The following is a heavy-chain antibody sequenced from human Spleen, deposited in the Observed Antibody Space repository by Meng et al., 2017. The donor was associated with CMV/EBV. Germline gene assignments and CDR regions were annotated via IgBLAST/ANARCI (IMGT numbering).Heavy chain of an antibody. D-gene: IGHD2-2*01. Sequence: GESLKISCAASGFTFSSYWMHWVRQAPGKGLVWVSRINSDGSSTSYADSVKGRFTISRDNAKNTLYLQMNSLRAEDTAVYYCARDMGYCSSTSCYYYYYGMYVWGQGTTVTVSS. J-gene: IGHJ6*02. CDR3: ARDMGYCSSTSCYYYYYGMYV. V-gene: IGHV3-74*01. CDR1: GFTFSSYW. CDR2: INSDGSST.